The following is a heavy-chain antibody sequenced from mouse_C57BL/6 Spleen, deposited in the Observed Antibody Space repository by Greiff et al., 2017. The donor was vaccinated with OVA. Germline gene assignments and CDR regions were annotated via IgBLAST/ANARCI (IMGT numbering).Heavy chain of an antibody. CDR3: ARTGTGTAPDY. D-gene: IGHD4-1*01. CDR2: IDPSDSYT. CDR1: GYTFTSYW. Sequence: VQLQQPGAELVMPGASVKLSCKASGYTFTSYWMHWVKQRPGQGLEWIGEIDPSDSYTNYNQKFKGKSTLTVDKSSSTAYMQLSSLTSEDAAFYYGARTGTGTAPDYWGQGTTLTVSS. J-gene: IGHJ2*01. V-gene: IGHV1-69*01.